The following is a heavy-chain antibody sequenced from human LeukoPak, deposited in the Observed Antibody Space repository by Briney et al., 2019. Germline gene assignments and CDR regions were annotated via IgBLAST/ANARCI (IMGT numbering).Heavy chain of an antibody. V-gene: IGHV1-46*01. CDR1: GYTFSMYY. J-gene: IGHJ3*02. CDR2: INPRSGST. CDR3: ARAYYYDTGSDYPPPPRDAIDI. D-gene: IGHD3-22*01. Sequence: GASVKVSCKASGYTFSMYYMHWVRQAPGQGLEWMGIINPRSGSTTYAQKFQGRVTISADDSTRTGYMELSRLRSEDTAMYYCARAYYYDTGSDYPPPPRDAIDIWGQGTMVTVSS.